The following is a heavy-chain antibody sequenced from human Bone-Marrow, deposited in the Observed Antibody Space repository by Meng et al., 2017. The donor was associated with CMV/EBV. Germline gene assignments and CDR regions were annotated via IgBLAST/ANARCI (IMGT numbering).Heavy chain of an antibody. Sequence: GESLKISCASSGFTFSSYAMHWVRKAPGKGLEWVAVISYDGSHKYYAHSVKARFTISRDNSKNTLYLQMNSLGAEDTAVYYCAREIVGATRGFDPWGQGTLVTVSS. CDR2: ISYDGSHK. CDR3: AREIVGATRGFDP. V-gene: IGHV3-30*04. CDR1: GFTFSSYA. J-gene: IGHJ5*01. D-gene: IGHD1-26*01.